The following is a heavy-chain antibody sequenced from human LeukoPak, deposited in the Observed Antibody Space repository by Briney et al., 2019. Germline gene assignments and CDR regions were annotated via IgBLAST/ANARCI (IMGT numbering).Heavy chain of an antibody. CDR1: GFTFGEYA. CDR2: IRSKAYGATT. J-gene: IGHJ4*02. CDR3: TRHIGSSHWRLDS. D-gene: IGHD3-10*01. Sequence: PGGSLRLSCTTSGFTFGEYAMSWVRQAPGKGLDWVGLIRSKAYGATTEYAASVKGRFTILRDDSKNIAYLQMDSLKTEDTALYYCTRHIGSSHWRLDSWGQGTLVIVSS. V-gene: IGHV3-49*04.